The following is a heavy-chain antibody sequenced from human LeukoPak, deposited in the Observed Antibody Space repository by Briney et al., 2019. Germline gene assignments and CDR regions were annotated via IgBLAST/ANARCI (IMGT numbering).Heavy chain of an antibody. CDR1: GGSIRVSY. CDR3: ARGIESYGDYGY. D-gene: IGHD4-17*01. J-gene: IGHJ4*02. V-gene: IGHV4-59*01. CDR2: MYNSGST. Sequence: SETLSLTCTVSGGSIRVSYWSWIRQPPGKGLEWIAYMYNSGSTNYNPSLKSRGTILIDTSKNQFSLKLCSLTAADTAIYSCARGIESYGDYGYWGQGILVTLS.